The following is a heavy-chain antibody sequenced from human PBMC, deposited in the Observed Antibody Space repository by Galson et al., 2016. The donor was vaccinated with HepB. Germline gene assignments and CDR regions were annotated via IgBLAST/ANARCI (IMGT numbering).Heavy chain of an antibody. Sequence: CAISGDSVSSNSAAWNWIRQSPSRGLEWLXRTYYNSKWYNDYAASVKSRITINPDTSKNQFSLQLNSVTPEDTAVYYCARLYWGLRAFDIWGQGTMVTVSS. CDR1: GDSVSSNSAA. J-gene: IGHJ3*02. V-gene: IGHV6-1*01. CDR2: TYYNSKWYN. CDR3: ARLYWGLRAFDI. D-gene: IGHD2-8*02.